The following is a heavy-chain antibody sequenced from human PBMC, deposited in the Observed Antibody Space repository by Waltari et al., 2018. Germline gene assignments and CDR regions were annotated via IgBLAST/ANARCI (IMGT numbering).Heavy chain of an antibody. Sequence: EVQLVESGGGLVQPGGSLRLSCAASGFTFSSYWMSWVRQAPGKGLEWVANIKQDGSEKYYVDSVKGRFTISRDNAKNSLYLQMNSLRAEDTAVYYCARDRTYSSSWYKDYWGQGTLVTVSS. CDR1: GFTFSSYW. D-gene: IGHD6-13*01. J-gene: IGHJ4*02. V-gene: IGHV3-7*01. CDR2: IKQDGSEK. CDR3: ARDRTYSSSWYKDY.